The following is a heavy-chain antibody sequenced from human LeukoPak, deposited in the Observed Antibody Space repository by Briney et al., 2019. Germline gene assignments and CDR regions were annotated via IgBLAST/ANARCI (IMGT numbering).Heavy chain of an antibody. V-gene: IGHV4-38-2*01. CDR2: IYHSGST. CDR3: ARQSEPPRRDIVVVPAAIYYFDY. D-gene: IGHD2-2*01. CDR1: GYSISSGYY. Sequence: SETLSLTCAVSGYSISSGYYWGWIRQPPGKGLEWIGSIYHSGSTYYNPSLKSRVTISVDTSKNQFSLKLSSVTAADTAVYYCARQSEPPRRDIVVVPAAIYYFDYWGQGTLVTVSP. J-gene: IGHJ4*02.